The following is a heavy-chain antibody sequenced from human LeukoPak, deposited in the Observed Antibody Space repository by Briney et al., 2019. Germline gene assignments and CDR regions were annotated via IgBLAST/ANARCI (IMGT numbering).Heavy chain of an antibody. CDR2: ISYDGSNK. V-gene: IGHV3-30*04. Sequence: GGSLRLSCAASGFTFSSYEMNWVRQAPGKGLEWVAVISYDGSNKYYADSVKGRFTISRDNSKNTLYLQMNSLRAEDTAVYYCARELYGDYGVFDYWGQGTLVTVSS. CDR1: GFTFSSYE. D-gene: IGHD4-17*01. J-gene: IGHJ4*02. CDR3: ARELYGDYGVFDY.